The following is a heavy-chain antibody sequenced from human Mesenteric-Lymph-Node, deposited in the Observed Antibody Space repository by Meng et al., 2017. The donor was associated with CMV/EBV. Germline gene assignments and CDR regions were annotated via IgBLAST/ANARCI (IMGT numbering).Heavy chain of an antibody. J-gene: IGHJ6*02. CDR1: GFTFSNYG. D-gene: IGHD1-1*01. Sequence: GGSLRLSCAASGFTFSNYGMDWVRQAPGKGLEWVAVIWYDGNNKYYADSVKGRFTISRDNSKNTLYLEMSGLRAEDTAVYYCAKGGGGTGHYYGLDVWGQGTTVTVSS. CDR3: AKGGGGTGHYYGLDV. V-gene: IGHV3-33*06. CDR2: IWYDGNNK.